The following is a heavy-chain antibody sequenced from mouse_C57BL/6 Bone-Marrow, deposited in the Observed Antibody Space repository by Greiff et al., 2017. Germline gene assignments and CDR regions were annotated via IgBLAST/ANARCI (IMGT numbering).Heavy chain of an antibody. V-gene: IGHV1-82*01. CDR1: GYAFSSSW. CDR3: ARRGAYYSYYYAMDY. Sequence: VQLQQSGPELVQPGASVKISCKASGYAFSSSWMNWVKQRPGKGLEWIGRIYPGDGDTNYNGKFKGKATLTADKSSSTAYMQLSSLTSEDSAVYFCARRGAYYSYYYAMDYWGQGTSVTVS. D-gene: IGHD2-12*01. CDR2: IYPGDGDT. J-gene: IGHJ4*01.